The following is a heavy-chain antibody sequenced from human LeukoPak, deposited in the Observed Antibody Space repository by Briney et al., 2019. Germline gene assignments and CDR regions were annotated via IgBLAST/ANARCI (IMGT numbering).Heavy chain of an antibody. D-gene: IGHD3-16*01. CDR2: IYYSGST. Sequence: SETLSLTCTVSGGSISSSSYYWSWIRQPPGKGLEWIGYIYYSGSTNYNPSLKSRVTISVDTSKNQFSLKLSSVTAADTAVYYCARGAYYFDYWGQGTLVTVSS. V-gene: IGHV4-61*01. J-gene: IGHJ4*02. CDR1: GGSISSSSYY. CDR3: ARGAYYFDY.